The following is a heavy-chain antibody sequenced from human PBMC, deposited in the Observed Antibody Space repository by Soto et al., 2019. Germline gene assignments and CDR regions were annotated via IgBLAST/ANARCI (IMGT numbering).Heavy chain of an antibody. Sequence: PGGSLRLSCAASGFTFSSYEMNWVRQAPGKGLEWVSNISSSGKTKYYAESVKGRFTISRDSAKNSLYLQMNSLRAEDTAVYYCARDPEKSSGYDLGIDYWGQGTLVTVSS. V-gene: IGHV3-48*03. CDR2: ISSSGKTK. CDR1: GFTFSSYE. J-gene: IGHJ4*02. D-gene: IGHD5-12*01. CDR3: ARDPEKSSGYDLGIDY.